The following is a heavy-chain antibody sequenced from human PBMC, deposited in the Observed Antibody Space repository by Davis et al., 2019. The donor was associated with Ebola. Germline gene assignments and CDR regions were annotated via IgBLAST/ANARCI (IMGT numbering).Heavy chain of an antibody. CDR2: INPNSGGT. CDR3: ARRRDYDAFDI. D-gene: IGHD2-21*01. V-gene: IGHV1-2*04. J-gene: IGHJ3*02. CDR1: GYTFTGYY. Sequence: ASVKVSCKASGYTFTGYYMHWVRQAPGQGLEWMGWINPNSGGTNYAQKFQGWVTMTRDTSISTAYMELRSLRSDDTAVYYCARRRDYDAFDIWGQGTMVTVSS.